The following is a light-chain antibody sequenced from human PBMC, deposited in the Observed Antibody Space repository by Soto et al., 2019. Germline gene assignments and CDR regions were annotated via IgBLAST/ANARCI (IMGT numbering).Light chain of an antibody. J-gene: IGLJ3*02. Sequence: QAVVTQEPSFSVSPGGTVTLTCGLSSGSVSTTYYPSWYQQTPGQAPRTLIYSTNTRSSGVPDRFSGSTLGNKAALTITGAQADDEADYYCVLYMSSGISVFGGGTKLTVL. CDR2: STN. V-gene: IGLV8-61*01. CDR3: VLYMSSGISV. CDR1: SGSVSTTYY.